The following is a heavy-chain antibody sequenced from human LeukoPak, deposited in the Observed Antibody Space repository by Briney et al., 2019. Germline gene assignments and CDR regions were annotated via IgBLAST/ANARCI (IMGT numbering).Heavy chain of an antibody. J-gene: IGHJ3*02. V-gene: IGHV3-23*01. CDR2: ISGSGGST. D-gene: IGHD6-19*01. Sequence: GGSLRLSCAASGFTFSSYAMSWVRQAPGKGLEWVSAISGSGGSTYYADSVKGRFTISRDNSKNTLYLQMNSLRAEDTAVYCCAKDSLQWLDNPPLAFDIWGQGTMVTVSS. CDR1: GFTFSSYA. CDR3: AKDSLQWLDNPPLAFDI.